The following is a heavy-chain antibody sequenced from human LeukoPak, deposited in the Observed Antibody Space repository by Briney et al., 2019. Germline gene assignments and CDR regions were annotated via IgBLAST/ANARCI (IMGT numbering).Heavy chain of an antibody. CDR3: ARELKVGNTGYYFDY. J-gene: IGHJ4*02. CDR2: IYYSGST. Sequence: KPSETLSLTCTVSSGSISDYYWSRIRQPPGKGLEWIGYIYYSGSTNYNPSLKSRVTILVDMSKNQFSLKMSSVTAADTAVYYCARELKVGNTGYYFDYWGQGTLVTVSS. CDR1: SGSISDYY. V-gene: IGHV4-59*01. D-gene: IGHD2/OR15-2a*01.